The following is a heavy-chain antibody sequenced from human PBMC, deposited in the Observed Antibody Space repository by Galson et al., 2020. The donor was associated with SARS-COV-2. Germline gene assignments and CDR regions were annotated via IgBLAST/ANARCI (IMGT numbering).Heavy chain of an antibody. J-gene: IGHJ4*02. Sequence: SGPTLVKPTQTLTLTCTFSGFSLSTRGMCVSWIRQPPGKALEWLARIDWHDDKYYSTSLKTRLTISKDTSKNQVVLTMTNMDPVDTATYYCARTYYDILTGYFILFDYWGQGTLVTVSS. D-gene: IGHD3-9*01. CDR2: IDWHDDK. V-gene: IGHV2-70*11. CDR3: ARTYYDILTGYFILFDY. CDR1: GFSLSTRGMC.